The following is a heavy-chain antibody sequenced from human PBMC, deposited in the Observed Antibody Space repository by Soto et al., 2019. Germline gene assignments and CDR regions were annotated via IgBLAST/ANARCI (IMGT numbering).Heavy chain of an antibody. J-gene: IGHJ3*02. CDR1: GFTFSSYG. CDR3: AKDNQEDPPYSSSWYDAFDI. CDR2: ISYDGSNK. Sequence: GGSLRLSCAASGFTFSSYGMHWVRQAPGKGLEWVAVISYDGSNKYYADSVKGRFTISRDNSKNTLYLQMNSLRAEDTAVYYCAKDNQEDPPYSSSWYDAFDIWGQGTMVTASS. V-gene: IGHV3-30*18. D-gene: IGHD6-13*01.